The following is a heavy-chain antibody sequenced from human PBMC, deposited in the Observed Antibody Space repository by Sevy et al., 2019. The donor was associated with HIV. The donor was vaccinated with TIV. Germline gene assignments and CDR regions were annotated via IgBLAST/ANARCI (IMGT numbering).Heavy chain of an antibody. V-gene: IGHV4-31*03. CDR3: ARANYDFWRGYYTGSVRAFDI. Sequence: SETLSLTCTVSGGSISSGGYYWSWIRQHPGKGLEWIGYIYYSGSTYYNPSLKSRVTISVDTSKNQFSLKLSSVTAAVTAVYYCARANYDFWRGYYTGSVRAFDIWGQGTMVTVSS. CDR1: GGSISSGGYY. CDR2: IYYSGST. D-gene: IGHD3-3*01. J-gene: IGHJ3*02.